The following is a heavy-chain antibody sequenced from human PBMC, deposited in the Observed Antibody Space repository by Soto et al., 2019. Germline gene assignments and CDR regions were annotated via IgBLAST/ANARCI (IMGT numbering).Heavy chain of an antibody. CDR2: IYYTGST. J-gene: IGHJ5*02. D-gene: IGHD2-2*01. V-gene: IGHV4-59*01. CDR3: ARAGVPAAKGDWFDP. CDR1: GCSISSDY. Sequence: PSGTPALPFTVSGCSISSDYWSWIRQPPGKGLEWIGYIYYTGSTNYNPHLQSRVTISVDTSKNQFSLRLSSVTAADTAVYYCARAGVPAAKGDWFDPWGQGPLVTVSS.